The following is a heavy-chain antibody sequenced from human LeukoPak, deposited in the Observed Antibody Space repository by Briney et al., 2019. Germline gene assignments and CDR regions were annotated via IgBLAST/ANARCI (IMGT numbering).Heavy chain of an antibody. CDR2: INPNSGGT. Sequence: ASVKVSCKASGYTFTGYHMHWVRQAPGQGLEWMGWINPNSGGTNYAQKFQGRVTMTRDTSISTAYMELSRLRSDDTAVYYCARGLYGSGSYSNWFDPWGQGTLVTVSS. CDR1: GYTFTGYH. CDR3: ARGLYGSGSYSNWFDP. J-gene: IGHJ5*02. V-gene: IGHV1-2*02. D-gene: IGHD3-10*01.